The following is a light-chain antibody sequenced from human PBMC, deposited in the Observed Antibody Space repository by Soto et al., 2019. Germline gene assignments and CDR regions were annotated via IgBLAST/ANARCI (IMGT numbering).Light chain of an antibody. CDR1: SSDVGAYNF. CDR2: EVT. Sequence: QSALTRPASVSGSPGQSITISCTGTSSDVGAYNFVSWYEHPPGRAPKLIIYEVTIRPSGVSNRFSGSKSGNTASLYISGLQAEDEADYYCSSYTTSAPYVFGSGTKVTVL. J-gene: IGLJ1*01. CDR3: SSYTTSAPYV. V-gene: IGLV2-14*01.